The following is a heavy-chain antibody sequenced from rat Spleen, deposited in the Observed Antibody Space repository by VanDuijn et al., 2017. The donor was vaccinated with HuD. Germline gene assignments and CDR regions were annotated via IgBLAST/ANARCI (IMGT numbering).Heavy chain of an antibody. J-gene: IGHJ1*01. V-gene: IGHV5S13*01. Sequence: EVQLVESGGGLVQPGRSLQLSCVASGFTFTNYDMAWVRQAPTKGLEWIASISSGGGNTYYRDSVKGRFTISRDNAKNTQYLLMDSLRSEDTATYYCARHAVRRPTDWYFDFWGPGTMVTVSS. CDR3: ARHAVRRPTDWYFDF. CDR2: ISSGGGNT. D-gene: IGHD1-11*01. CDR1: GFTFTNYD.